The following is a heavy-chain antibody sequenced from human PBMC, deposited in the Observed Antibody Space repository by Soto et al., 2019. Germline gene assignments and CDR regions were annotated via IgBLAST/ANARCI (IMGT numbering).Heavy chain of an antibody. V-gene: IGHV3-66*01. CDR1: GFTVSSNY. CDR3: AREYSSGHDAFDI. J-gene: IGHJ3*02. Sequence: GGSLRLSCAASGFTVSSNYMSWVRQAPGKGLEWVSVIYSGGSTYYADSVKGRFTIPRDNSKNTLYLQMNSLRAEDTAVYYCAREYSSGHDAFDIWGQGTMVTVSS. CDR2: IYSGGST. D-gene: IGHD6-19*01.